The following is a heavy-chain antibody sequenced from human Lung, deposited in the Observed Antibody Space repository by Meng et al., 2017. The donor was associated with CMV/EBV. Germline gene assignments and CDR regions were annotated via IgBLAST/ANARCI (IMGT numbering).Heavy chain of an antibody. V-gene: IGHV7-4-1*02. CDR2: INTNTGNP. Sequence: PVQSGAVMKKPGASVKVSCPTSRFTFGDYYIHWVRPAPGQGLEWMGWINTNTGNPTYAQGFTGRFVFSLDTSVSTAYLQISSLKAEDTAVYYCARDKIAVAGITGDYWGQGTLVTVSS. CDR1: RFTFGDYY. CDR3: ARDKIAVAGITGDY. J-gene: IGHJ4*02. D-gene: IGHD6-19*01.